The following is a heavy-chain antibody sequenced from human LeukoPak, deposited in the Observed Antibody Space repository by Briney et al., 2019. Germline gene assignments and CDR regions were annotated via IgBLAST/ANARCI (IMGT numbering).Heavy chain of an antibody. D-gene: IGHD3-10*01. CDR1: GFTFSSYE. Sequence: GGSLRLSCAASGFTFSSYEMNWVRQAPGKGLEWVSYISSSGSTIYYADSVKGRFTISRDNAKNSLYLQINSLRAEDTAVYYCARPPGRLLWFGEDGMDVWGKGTTVTVSS. CDR2: ISSSGSTI. V-gene: IGHV3-48*03. J-gene: IGHJ6*04. CDR3: ARPPGRLLWFGEDGMDV.